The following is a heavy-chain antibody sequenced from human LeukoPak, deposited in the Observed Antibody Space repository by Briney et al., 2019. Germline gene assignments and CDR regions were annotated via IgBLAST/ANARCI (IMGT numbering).Heavy chain of an antibody. D-gene: IGHD2-15*01. J-gene: IGHJ4*02. Sequence: GGSLRLSCAASGFTFSSYAMSWVRQAPGKGLEWVSAISGSGGSTYYADSVKGRFTISRDNSKNTLYLQMNSLRAEDTAVYYCAKDLGSGDIVVVVAATFDYWGQGTLATVSS. V-gene: IGHV3-23*01. CDR3: AKDLGSGDIVVVVAATFDY. CDR1: GFTFSSYA. CDR2: ISGSGGST.